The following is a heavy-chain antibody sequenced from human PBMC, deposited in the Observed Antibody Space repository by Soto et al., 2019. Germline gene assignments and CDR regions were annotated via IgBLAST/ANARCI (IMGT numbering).Heavy chain of an antibody. Sequence: ASVKVSCKASGYTFTSYVISWVRQAPGQGLEWMGWISAYNGNTNYAQKLQGRVTMTTDTSTSTAYMELRSLRSDDTAVYYCARGSGYCSSTSCSEYYYYGMDVWGQGTTVTVSS. CDR3: ARGSGYCSSTSCSEYYYYGMDV. D-gene: IGHD2-2*01. V-gene: IGHV1-18*01. CDR2: ISAYNGNT. J-gene: IGHJ6*02. CDR1: GYTFTSYV.